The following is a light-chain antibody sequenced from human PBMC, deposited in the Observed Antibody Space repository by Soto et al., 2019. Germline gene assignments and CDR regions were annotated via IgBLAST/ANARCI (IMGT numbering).Light chain of an antibody. CDR2: DDY. V-gene: IGLV1-51*01. Sequence: SALTPPTSESAAPGYNVTISCSGSLSKIRGNYVSWYQQVPGTAPKLLIYDDYKRHLETPDRFSGSKSGTSATLDITGLQNGEEADYYCATWDRGLTAVVFCG. CDR3: ATWDRGLTAVV. J-gene: IGLJ2*01. CDR1: LSKIRGNY.